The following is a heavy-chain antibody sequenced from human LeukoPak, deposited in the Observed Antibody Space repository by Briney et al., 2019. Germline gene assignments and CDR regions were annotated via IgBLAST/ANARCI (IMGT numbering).Heavy chain of an antibody. CDR3: ARAQYSSGWGNDY. CDR2: IYYSGST. Sequence: PSETLSLTCAVYGGSFSGYYWSWIRQHPVKGLEWIGYIYYSGSTYYNPSLKSRVTISVDTSKNQFSLKLSSVTAADTAVYYCARAQYSSGWGNDYWGQGTLVTVSS. J-gene: IGHJ4*02. V-gene: IGHV4-31*11. CDR1: GGSFSGYY. D-gene: IGHD6-19*01.